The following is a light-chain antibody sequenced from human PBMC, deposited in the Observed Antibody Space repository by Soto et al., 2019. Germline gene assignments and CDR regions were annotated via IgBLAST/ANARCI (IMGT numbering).Light chain of an antibody. CDR2: DAS. Sequence: EIVLTQSPATLSLSPGERATLSCRASQSITRYLAWYQQKPGQGPRLLIYDASNRATGIPARFSGSGSGKDFTLTISSLEPEDFAVYYCQQRRNWPPLTFGGGTKVEIK. CDR3: QQRRNWPPLT. CDR1: QSITRY. J-gene: IGKJ4*01. V-gene: IGKV3-11*01.